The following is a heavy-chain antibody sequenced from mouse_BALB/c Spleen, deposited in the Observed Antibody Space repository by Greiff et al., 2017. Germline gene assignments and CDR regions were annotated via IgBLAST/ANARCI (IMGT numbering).Heavy chain of an antibody. V-gene: IGHV1-77*01. J-gene: IGHJ3*01. CDR3: ARSGTGAWFAY. D-gene: IGHD3-1*01. CDR2: IYPGSGNT. Sequence: LVESGAELARPGASVKLSCKASGYTFTDYYINWVKQRTGQGLEWIGEIYPGSGNTYYNEKFKGKATLTADKSSSTAYMQLSSLTSEDSAVYFCARSGTGAWFAYWGQGTLVTVSA. CDR1: GYTFTDYY.